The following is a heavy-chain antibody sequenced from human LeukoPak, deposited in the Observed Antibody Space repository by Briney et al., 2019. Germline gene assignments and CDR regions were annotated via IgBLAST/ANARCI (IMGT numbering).Heavy chain of an antibody. Sequence: SETLSLTCTASGGSISSYYWSWIRQPPGKGLEWIGYIYYSGSTNYNPSLKSRVTISVDTSKNQFSLKLSSVTAADTAVYYCAVDYGDAFDIWGQGTMVTVSS. CDR2: IYYSGST. CDR3: AVDYGDAFDI. D-gene: IGHD4-17*01. V-gene: IGHV4-59*08. CDR1: GGSISSYY. J-gene: IGHJ3*02.